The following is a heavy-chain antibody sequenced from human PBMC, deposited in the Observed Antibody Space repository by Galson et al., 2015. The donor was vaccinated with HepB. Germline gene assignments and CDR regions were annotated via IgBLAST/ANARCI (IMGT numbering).Heavy chain of an antibody. D-gene: IGHD3-9*01. Sequence: PALVKPTQTLTLTCTFSGFSLSTSGVGVGWIRQPPGKALEWLALIYWDDDKRYSPSLKSRLTITKDTSKNQVVLTMTNMDPVDTATYYCALQNPPYYDILTGYQADYSDYWGQGTLVTVSS. CDR2: IYWDDDK. J-gene: IGHJ4*02. V-gene: IGHV2-5*02. CDR3: ALQNPPYYDILTGYQADYSDY. CDR1: GFSLSTSGVG.